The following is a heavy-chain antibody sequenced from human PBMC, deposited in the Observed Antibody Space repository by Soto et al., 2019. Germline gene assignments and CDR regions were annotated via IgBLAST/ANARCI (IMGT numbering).Heavy chain of an antibody. Sequence: EVQLVESGGGLVQPGGSLRLSCAASGFTFSSYWMSWVRQAPGKGLEWVANIKQDGSEKYYVDSVKGRFTISRDNAKNSLYLQMNSLRAEDSAVYYCAGPVNAATIPLGWYFDLWGHGSLVTDSS. CDR1: GFTFSSYW. CDR3: AGPVNAATIPLGWYFDL. J-gene: IGHJ2*01. D-gene: IGHD5-12*01. V-gene: IGHV3-7*05. CDR2: IKQDGSEK.